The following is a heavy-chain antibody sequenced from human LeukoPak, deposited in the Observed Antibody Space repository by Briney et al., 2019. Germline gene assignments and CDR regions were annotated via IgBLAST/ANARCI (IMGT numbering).Heavy chain of an antibody. CDR1: GFSFSSYE. V-gene: IGHV3-48*03. CDR2: IGSSGSTV. J-gene: IGHJ3*02. D-gene: IGHD2-2*02. CDR3: ARDTLLYPDSPDAFDI. Sequence: GGSLRLSCAASGFSFSSYEMNWVRQAPGKGLEWVSYIGSSGSTVYYADSVKGRFTISRDNAKNSLYLQMNSVRDEDTAVYYCARDTLLYPDSPDAFDIWGQGTMVTVSS.